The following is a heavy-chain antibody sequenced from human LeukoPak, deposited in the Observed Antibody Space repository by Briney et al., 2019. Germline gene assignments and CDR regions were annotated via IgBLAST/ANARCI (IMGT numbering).Heavy chain of an antibody. V-gene: IGHV1-2*04. CDR2: INPNSGGT. D-gene: IGHD3-10*01. CDR1: GYTFTGYY. Sequence: GASVKVSCKASGYTFTGYYMHWVRQAPGQGLEWMGWINPNSGGTNYAQKFQGWVTMTRDTSISTAYMELSSLRSEDTAVYYCARGGLPEFKVRGVTPDYWGQGTLVTVSS. CDR3: ARGGLPEFKVRGVTPDY. J-gene: IGHJ4*02.